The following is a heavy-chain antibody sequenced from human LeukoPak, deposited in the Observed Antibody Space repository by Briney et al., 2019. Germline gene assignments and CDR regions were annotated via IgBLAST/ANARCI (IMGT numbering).Heavy chain of an antibody. Sequence: PSETLSLTRTVSGGSISSYYWSWIRQRPGKGLERIGYIYYSGSTNYNPSLKSRVTISVDTSKNQFSLKLSSVTAADTAVYYCARSGGTYRYYYYMDVWGKGTTVTVSS. CDR3: ARSGGTYRYYYYMDV. D-gene: IGHD1-26*01. CDR2: IYYSGST. J-gene: IGHJ6*03. V-gene: IGHV4-59*01. CDR1: GGSISSYY.